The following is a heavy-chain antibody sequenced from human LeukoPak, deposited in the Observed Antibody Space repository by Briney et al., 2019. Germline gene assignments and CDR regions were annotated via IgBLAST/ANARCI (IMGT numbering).Heavy chain of an antibody. V-gene: IGHV6-1*01. CDR2: TYYRSKWYS. Sequence: SQTLSLTCVISGDSVSSNSAAWNWIRQSPSRGLEWLGRTYYRSKWYSYSAVSVKSRIIINPDTSKNQFSLQLNSVTAADTAVYYCARVPRSSGWFRAPDYWGQGTLVTVSS. CDR3: ARVPRSSGWFRAPDY. D-gene: IGHD6-19*01. J-gene: IGHJ4*02. CDR1: GDSVSSNSAA.